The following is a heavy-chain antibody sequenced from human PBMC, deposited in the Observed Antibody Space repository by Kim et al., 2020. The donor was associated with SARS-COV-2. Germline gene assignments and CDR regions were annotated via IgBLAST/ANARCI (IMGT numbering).Heavy chain of an antibody. CDR2: IYYSGST. CDR3: ARVREEEVGLRWPLWGQDAFDI. D-gene: IGHD4-17*01. V-gene: IGHV4-59*01. Sequence: SETLSLTCTVSGGSISSYYWSWIRQPPGKGLEWIGYIYYSGSTNYNPSLKSRVTISVDTSKNQFSLKLSSVTAADTAVYYCARVREEEVGLRWPLWGQDAFDIWGQGTMVTVSS. CDR1: GGSISSYY. J-gene: IGHJ3*02.